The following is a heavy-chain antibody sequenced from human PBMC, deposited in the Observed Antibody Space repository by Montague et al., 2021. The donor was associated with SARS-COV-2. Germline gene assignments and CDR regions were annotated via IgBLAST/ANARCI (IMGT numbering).Heavy chain of an antibody. J-gene: IGHJ4*02. Sequence: SETLSLTCTVSGGSISSSSYYWGWIRQPPGKGLDWFGSIYYSGSTYSNPSLKSRVTISVDTSKNQFSLKLSFVTAADTAVYYCATITLGYCTNGVCQPPDYWGQGTLVTVSS. CDR1: GGSISSSSYY. D-gene: IGHD2-8*01. CDR2: IYYSGST. V-gene: IGHV4-39*01. CDR3: ATITLGYCTNGVCQPPDY.